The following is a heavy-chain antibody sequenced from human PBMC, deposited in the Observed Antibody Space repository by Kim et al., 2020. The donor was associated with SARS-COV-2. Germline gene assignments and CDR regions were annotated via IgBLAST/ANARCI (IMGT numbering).Heavy chain of an antibody. CDR3: ARSELAHVDRSDY. V-gene: IGHV1-2*06. D-gene: IGHD5-12*01. CDR2: INPNSGGT. Sequence: ASVKVSCKASGYTFTGYYMHWVRQSPGQGLEWMGRINPNSGGTNYAQKFQGRVTMTRDTSISKAYMELSRLRSDDTAVYYCARSELAHVDRSDYWGQGTLVTVSS. CDR1: GYTFTGYY. J-gene: IGHJ4*02.